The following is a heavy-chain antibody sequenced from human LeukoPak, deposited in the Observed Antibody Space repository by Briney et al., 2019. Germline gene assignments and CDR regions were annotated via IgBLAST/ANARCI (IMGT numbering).Heavy chain of an antibody. V-gene: IGHV3-33*01. D-gene: IGHD6-13*01. CDR3: AIAQYSSSWYEDFDY. Sequence: PGGSLRLSCAASGFTFSSYGMHWVRQAPGKGLEWVAVIWYDGSNKYYADSVKGRFTISRDNSKNTLYLQMDSLRAEDTAVYYCAIAQYSSSWYEDFDYWGQGTLVTVSS. J-gene: IGHJ4*02. CDR2: IWYDGSNK. CDR1: GFTFSSYG.